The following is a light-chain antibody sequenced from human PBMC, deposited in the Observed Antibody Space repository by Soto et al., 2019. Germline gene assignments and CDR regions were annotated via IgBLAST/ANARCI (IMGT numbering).Light chain of an antibody. J-gene: IGKJ2*01. CDR2: SAS. Sequence: AIRMTQSPSSLSASTGDRVTISCRASQGISSYLAWYQQKPGKAPKVLIYSASTLQSGVPSRFSGSGSGTDFTLIISCLQSEDFATYYCQQYSRYPYNFGQGTKLQIK. V-gene: IGKV1-8*01. CDR1: QGISSY. CDR3: QQYSRYPYN.